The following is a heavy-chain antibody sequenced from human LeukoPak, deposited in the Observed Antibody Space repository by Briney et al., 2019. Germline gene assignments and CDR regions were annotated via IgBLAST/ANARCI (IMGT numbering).Heavy chain of an antibody. CDR1: GGSISSGDYY. J-gene: IGHJ6*03. CDR2: IYYSGST. D-gene: IGHD3-22*01. CDR3: ARAQADYYDSSGYYYNYYYYMDV. Sequence: PSQTLSLTCTVSGGSISSGDYYWSWIRQPPGKGLEWIGYIYYSGSTYYNPSLKSRVTISVDTSKNLFSLKLSSVTAADTAVYYCARAQADYYDSSGYYYNYYYYMDVWGKGTTVTVSS. V-gene: IGHV4-30-4*08.